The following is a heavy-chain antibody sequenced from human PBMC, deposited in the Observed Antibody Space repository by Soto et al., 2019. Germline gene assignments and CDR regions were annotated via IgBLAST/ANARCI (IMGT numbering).Heavy chain of an antibody. D-gene: IGHD3-10*01. CDR2: ICHSGNT. CDR3: ARVWFGESSWFDP. V-gene: IGHV4-30-2*01. CDR1: GGSITIGGYC. J-gene: IGHJ5*02. Sequence: SETLSLTCTFSGGSITIGGYCWSWVRQPPGQGLEWIGYICHSGNTYYNPSLKSRVTTSLDRSKNQFSLNLSSVTAADTAVYYCARVWFGESSWFDPWGQGTLVTVSS.